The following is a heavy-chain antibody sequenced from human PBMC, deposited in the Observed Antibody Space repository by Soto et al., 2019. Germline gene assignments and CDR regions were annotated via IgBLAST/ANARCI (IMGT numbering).Heavy chain of an antibody. J-gene: IGHJ4*02. CDR1: GGIFSNYV. Sequence: GFLRLSSAAFGGIFSNYVMSWVRNAPGKGLEWVSSISDSGGTSYYADSVKGRCTISRDNSKNTLYLQMNSLRAEDTAIYYCAKRPRAVLAFGYWGQGTLVTVP. CDR3: AKRPRAVLAFGY. CDR2: ISDSGGTS. D-gene: IGHD1-1*01. V-gene: IGHV3-23*01.